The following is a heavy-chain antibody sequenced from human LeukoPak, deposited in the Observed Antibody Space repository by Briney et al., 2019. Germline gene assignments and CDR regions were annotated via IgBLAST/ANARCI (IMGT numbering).Heavy chain of an antibody. V-gene: IGHV1-18*01. CDR2: ISAYNGNT. Sequence: ASVKVSCKASGYTFTSYGISWVRQAPGQGLEWMGWISAYNGNTHYAQKFQGRVTMTTDTSTSTVYMELRSLRSDDTAIYYCAREMLPIGNSWYVYWGQGTLVTVSS. CDR3: AREMLPIGNSWYVY. CDR1: GYTFTSYG. D-gene: IGHD6-13*01. J-gene: IGHJ4*02.